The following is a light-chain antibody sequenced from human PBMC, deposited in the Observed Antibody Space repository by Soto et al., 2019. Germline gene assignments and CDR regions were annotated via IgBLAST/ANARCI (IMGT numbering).Light chain of an antibody. J-gene: IGKJ5*01. CDR3: QHYGTSPIT. V-gene: IGKV3-20*01. CDR2: GAS. Sequence: EIVLTQSPATLSLSPGERATLSCRASQSINRHLAWYRQKPGQAPRLVIYGASFRATGIPDRFSGSGSGTDFTLTISGLEPEDFAVYYCQHYGTSPITFGQGTRLEI. CDR1: QSINRH.